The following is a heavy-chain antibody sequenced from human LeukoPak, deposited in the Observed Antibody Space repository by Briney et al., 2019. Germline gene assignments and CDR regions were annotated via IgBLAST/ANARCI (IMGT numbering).Heavy chain of an antibody. J-gene: IGHJ6*03. V-gene: IGHV1-8*01. D-gene: IGHD1-26*01. Sequence: ASVKVSCKASGYTFTSYDINWVRQATGQGLEWMGWMNPNSGNTGYAQKFQGRVTMTRNTSISTAYMELSSLRSEDTAVYYCARGISGSSVYYYYYMDVWGKGTTVTVSS. CDR1: GYTFTSYD. CDR2: MNPNSGNT. CDR3: ARGISGSSVYYYYYMDV.